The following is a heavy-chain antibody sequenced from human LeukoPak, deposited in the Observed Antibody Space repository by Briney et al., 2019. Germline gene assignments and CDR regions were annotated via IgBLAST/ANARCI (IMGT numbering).Heavy chain of an antibody. CDR1: GFTLSAYW. D-gene: IGHD2-8*01. CDR3: ARDQWGPDV. CDR2: IKQDGSEK. J-gene: IGHJ6*04. Sequence: PGGSLRLSCAVSGFTLSAYWMTWVRQAPGKGLEWVANIKQDGSEKYYVDSVKGRFTISRDNAKNSLYPQMNSLRAEDTAVYYCARDQWGPDVWGKGTTVTVSS. V-gene: IGHV3-7*03.